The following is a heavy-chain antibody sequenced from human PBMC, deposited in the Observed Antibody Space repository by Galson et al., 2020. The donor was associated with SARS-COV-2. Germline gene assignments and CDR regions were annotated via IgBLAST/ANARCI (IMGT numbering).Heavy chain of an antibody. V-gene: IGHV3-30*04. CDR2: ISYDGSNK. CDR3: ARGLGYWYFDL. D-gene: IGHD6-6*01. CDR1: GFTFSSYA. Sequence: GESLKISCAASGFTFSSYAMHWVRQAPGKGLEWVAVISYDGSNKYYADSVKGRFTISRDNSKNTLYLQMNSLRAEDTAVYYCARGLGYWYFDLWGRGTLVTVSS. J-gene: IGHJ2*01.